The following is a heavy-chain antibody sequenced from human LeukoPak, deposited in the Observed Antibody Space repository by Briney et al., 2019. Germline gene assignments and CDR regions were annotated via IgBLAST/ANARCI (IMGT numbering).Heavy chain of an antibody. J-gene: IGHJ5*02. CDR3: ARDVYFDSGSRIENWFDP. Sequence: GGSLRLSCAASGFTFSTYAMHWVRQAPGKGLEWVAFISYDGSNKYYADSVKGRFTISRDNSKNTLYLQVNSLRAEDTAVYYCARDVYFDSGSRIENWFDPWGQGTLVTVSS. V-gene: IGHV3-30-3*01. CDR1: GFTFSTYA. CDR2: ISYDGSNK. D-gene: IGHD3-10*01.